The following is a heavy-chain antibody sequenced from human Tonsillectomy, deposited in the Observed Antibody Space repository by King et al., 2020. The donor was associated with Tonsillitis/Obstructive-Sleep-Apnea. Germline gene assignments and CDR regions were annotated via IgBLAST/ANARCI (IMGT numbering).Heavy chain of an antibody. D-gene: IGHD3-22*01. CDR1: GFTFSNAW. J-gene: IGHJ4*02. CDR3: TTDYYDSSGYLVDY. CDR2: IKSKTDGGTT. Sequence: VQLVESGGGLVKPGGSLRLSCAASGFTFSNAWMNWVRQAPGKGLEWVGRIKSKTDGGTTDYAAPVKGRFTISRDDSKNTLYLQMNSLKTEDTAVYHCTTDYYDSSGYLVDYWGQGTLVTVSS. V-gene: IGHV3-15*07.